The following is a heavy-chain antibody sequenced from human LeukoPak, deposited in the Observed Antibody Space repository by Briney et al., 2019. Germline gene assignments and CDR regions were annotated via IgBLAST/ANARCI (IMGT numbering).Heavy chain of an antibody. J-gene: IGHJ4*02. V-gene: IGHV3-23*01. Sequence: GGSLRLSCAASGFTFSSYAMSWVRQAPGKGLEWVSAISGSGGSTYYADSVKGRFTISRDNSKNSLYLQMNSLRAEDTAVYYCARRQLVGGFDYWGQGILVTVSS. CDR1: GFTFSSYA. CDR3: ARRQLVGGFDY. D-gene: IGHD6-13*01. CDR2: ISGSGGST.